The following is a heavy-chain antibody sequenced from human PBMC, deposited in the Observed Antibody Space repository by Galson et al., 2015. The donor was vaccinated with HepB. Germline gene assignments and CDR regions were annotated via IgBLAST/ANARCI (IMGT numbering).Heavy chain of an antibody. V-gene: IGHV1-2*02. CDR2: INPNSGGT. CDR1: GYTFTGYY. J-gene: IGHJ5*02. CDR3: ARGGVGVVPAAIRTNWFDP. Sequence: SVRVSCKASGYTFTGYYMHWVRQAPGQGLEWMGWINPNSGGTNYAQKFQGRVTMTRDTSISTAYMELSRLRSDDTAVYYCARGGVGVVPAAIRTNWFDPWGQGTLVTVSS. D-gene: IGHD2-2*02.